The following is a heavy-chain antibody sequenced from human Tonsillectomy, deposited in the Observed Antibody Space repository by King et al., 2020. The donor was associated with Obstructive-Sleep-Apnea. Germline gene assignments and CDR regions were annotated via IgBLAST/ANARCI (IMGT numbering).Heavy chain of an antibody. D-gene: IGHD5-12*01. CDR2: ISSSSSNI. J-gene: IGHJ5*02. V-gene: IGHV3-48*04. Sequence: VQLVESGGGLVQPGGSLRLSCAASGFTFSSYSMNWVRQAPGKGLEWVSYISSSSSNIHYADSVKGRFTISRDNAKNALYLQMNSLRAEDTAVYYCARESSGYEFGREFDPWGQGTLVTVSS. CDR3: ARESSGYEFGREFDP. CDR1: GFTFSSYS.